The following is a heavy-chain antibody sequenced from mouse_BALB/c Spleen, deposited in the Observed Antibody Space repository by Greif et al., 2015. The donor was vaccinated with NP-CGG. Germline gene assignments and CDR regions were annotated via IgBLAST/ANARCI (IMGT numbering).Heavy chain of an antibody. CDR2: IYPESGET. CDR3: GRGQWFDY. CDR1: GYTFTDHI. V-gene: IGHV1-11*01. J-gene: IGHJ2*01. Sequence: VQVVESGAELASPRASVTLSCKASGYTFTDHIMNWVKKRPGQGLEWIGRIYPESGETNYNQKFMGKATFSVDRSSSTVYMVLNSLTSEDPAVYYCGRGQWFDYWGQGTTLTVSS.